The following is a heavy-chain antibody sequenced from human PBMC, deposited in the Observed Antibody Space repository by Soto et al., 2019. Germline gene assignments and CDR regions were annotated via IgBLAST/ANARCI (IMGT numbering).Heavy chain of an antibody. Sequence: QVQLVESGGGVVQPGRSLRLSCAASGFTFSSYGMHWVRQAPGKGLEWVAVIWYDGSNKYYADSVKGRFTISRDNSKKTLYLQMNSLSAEDTGVYFCASDGIYGMDVWGQGTTVTVSS. J-gene: IGHJ6*02. CDR1: GFTFSSYG. D-gene: IGHD1-26*01. CDR3: ASDGIYGMDV. V-gene: IGHV3-33*01. CDR2: IWYDGSNK.